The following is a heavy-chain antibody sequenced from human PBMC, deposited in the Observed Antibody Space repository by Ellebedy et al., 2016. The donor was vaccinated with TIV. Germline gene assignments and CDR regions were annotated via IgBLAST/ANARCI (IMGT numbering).Heavy chain of an antibody. D-gene: IGHD3-9*01. CDR2: IYYSGST. CDR1: GGSISSYY. Sequence: GSLRLSCTVSGGSISSYYWSWIRQPPGQGLEWIGYIYYSGSTNYNPSLKSRVPISVDTSKNQFSLKLSSVTAVDTAVYYCARGYFDWLPSDNWFDPWGQGTLVTVSS. CDR3: ARGYFDWLPSDNWFDP. J-gene: IGHJ5*02. V-gene: IGHV4-59*01.